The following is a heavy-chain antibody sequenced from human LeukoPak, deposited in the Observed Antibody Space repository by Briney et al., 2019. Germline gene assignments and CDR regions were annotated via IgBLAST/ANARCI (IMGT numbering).Heavy chain of an antibody. D-gene: IGHD3-22*01. CDR3: ATHYDSSYYSPRFLVFDV. CDR2: ISASGDAT. Sequence: GESLRLSCTASGFTFSTYALSWVRQAPGKGLEWVSAISASGDATYYADSVKGRFTISRENSTNTLNLQMNSLRAEDTAVYYCATHYDSSYYSPRFLVFDVWGQGTKVTVSS. CDR1: GFTFSTYA. J-gene: IGHJ3*01. V-gene: IGHV3-23*01.